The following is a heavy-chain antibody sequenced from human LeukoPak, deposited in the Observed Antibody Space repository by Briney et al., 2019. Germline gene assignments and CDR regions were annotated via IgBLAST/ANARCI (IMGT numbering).Heavy chain of an antibody. CDR3: STEDYGASLDY. V-gene: IGHV3-15*01. Sequence: GGSLRLASAASGFTLSNVWMSWVRQAPGEGLGWVGRIKSKTAGGTTDYAAPVKGRFTISRDDSKNTLYLQRKSLKTEDTAVYYGSTEDYGASLDYGGQGTLVTV. CDR1: GFTLSNVW. CDR2: IKSKTAGGTT. D-gene: IGHD4-17*01. J-gene: IGHJ4*02.